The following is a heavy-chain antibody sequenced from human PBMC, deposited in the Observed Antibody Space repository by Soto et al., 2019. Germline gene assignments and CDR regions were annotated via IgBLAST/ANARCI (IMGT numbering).Heavy chain of an antibody. CDR1: GDSIGGVGY. Sequence: PSETLSLTCTVSGDSIGGVGYWSWIRQFPGRGLEWIGCISSSGSTYYNPALNNRISLSLDTSQNQFSLKLLSVTAADTAIYYCARSGVIVIVLPSNCFDPRRQAILLSV. V-gene: IGHV4-31*03. CDR2: ISSSGST. D-gene: IGHD2-21*01. CDR3: ARSGVIVIVLPSNCFDP. J-gene: IGHJ5*02.